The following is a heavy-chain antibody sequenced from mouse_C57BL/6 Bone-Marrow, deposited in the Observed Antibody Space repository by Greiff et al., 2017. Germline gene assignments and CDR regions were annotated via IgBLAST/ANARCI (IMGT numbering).Heavy chain of an antibody. V-gene: IGHV1-18*01. CDR1: GYTFTDYN. D-gene: IGHD3-2*02. CDR2: INPNNGGT. CDR3: ATARPLAY. J-gene: IGHJ3*01. Sequence: VQLHQSGPELVKPGASVKIPCKASGYTFTDYNMDWVKQSHGKRLEWIGDINPNNGGTNYNQKFKGKATLTVDKSSSTAYMELRSLTSEDTAVYYCATARPLAYWGQGTLVTGSA.